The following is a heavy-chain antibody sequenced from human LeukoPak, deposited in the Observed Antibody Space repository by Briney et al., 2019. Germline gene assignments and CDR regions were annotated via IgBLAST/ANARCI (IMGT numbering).Heavy chain of an antibody. Sequence: SVKVSCKASGGTFSSYAISWVRQAPGQGLEWMGGIIPIFGTANYAQKFQGRVTITADKSTRTAYMELSSLRSEDTAVYYCARMRWLQLGYFDYWGQGTLVTVSS. CDR1: GGTFSSYA. J-gene: IGHJ4*02. V-gene: IGHV1-69*06. D-gene: IGHD5-24*01. CDR3: ARMRWLQLGYFDY. CDR2: IIPIFGTA.